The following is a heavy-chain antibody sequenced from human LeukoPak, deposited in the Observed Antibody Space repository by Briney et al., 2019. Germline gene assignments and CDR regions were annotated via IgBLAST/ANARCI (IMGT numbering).Heavy chain of an antibody. D-gene: IGHD3-16*01. V-gene: IGHV3-7*03. Sequence: GGSLRLSCAASGFTFSSYWMNWARQAPGKGLEWVAGINHNGNVNYYVDSVRGRFTISRDNAKNSLYLQMSNLRAEDTAVYFCARGGGLDVWGQGATVTVSS. J-gene: IGHJ6*02. CDR2: INHNGNVN. CDR3: ARGGGLDV. CDR1: GFTFSSYW.